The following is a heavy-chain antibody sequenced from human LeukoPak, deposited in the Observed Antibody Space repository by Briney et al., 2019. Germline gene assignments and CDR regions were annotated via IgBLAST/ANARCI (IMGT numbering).Heavy chain of an antibody. V-gene: IGHV3-23*01. Sequence: GGSLRLSCAASGFTFSSYGMSWVRQAPGKGLEWVSAISGSGGSTYYADSVKGRFTISRDNSKNTLYLQMNSLRAEDTAVYYCAKGQVEWIQLWLCEFDYWGQGTLVTVSS. CDR3: AKGQVEWIQLWLCEFDY. D-gene: IGHD5-18*01. J-gene: IGHJ4*02. CDR1: GFTFSSYG. CDR2: ISGSGGST.